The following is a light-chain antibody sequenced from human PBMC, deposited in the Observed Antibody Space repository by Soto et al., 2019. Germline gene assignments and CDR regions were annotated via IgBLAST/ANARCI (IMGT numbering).Light chain of an antibody. J-gene: IGLJ1*01. CDR1: SNYIGDYHY. CDR3: CSYAGGYTFV. V-gene: IGLV2-11*01. Sequence: QSALAQPRSVSGSPGQSVTISCTGTSNYIGDYHYVSWYQQHPGKAPKLMIFDVTKRPSGVPDRFSGSKSGNTASLTISGFQAEDDADYYCCSYAGGYTFVFGTGTKVTVL. CDR2: DVT.